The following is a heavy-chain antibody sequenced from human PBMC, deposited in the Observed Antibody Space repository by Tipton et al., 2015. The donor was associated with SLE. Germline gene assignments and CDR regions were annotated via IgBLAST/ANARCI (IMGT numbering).Heavy chain of an antibody. CDR3: AKGNYGDYLHYFEY. V-gene: IGHV3-23*01. CDR1: GFNFANYA. D-gene: IGHD4-17*01. CDR2: ISGSGYRT. J-gene: IGHJ4*02. Sequence: SLRLSCAASGFNFANYAMSWVRQAPGKGLEWVSAISGSGYRTYYADSVKGRFTISRDSSKNTLYLQMNRLRAEDTAVYYCAKGNYGDYLHYFEYWGQGTLVTVSS.